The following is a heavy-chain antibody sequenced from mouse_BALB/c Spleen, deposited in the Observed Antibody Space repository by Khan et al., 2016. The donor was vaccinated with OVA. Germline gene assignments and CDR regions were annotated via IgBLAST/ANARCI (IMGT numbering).Heavy chain of an antibody. Sequence: VQLQQPGPELVRPGVSVKISCKGSGYTFTDYAMHWVKQSHAKSLEWIGLISTYSGNTNYNQQFKGKATMTVDKSSSTAYMELARLTSEDSAISYCARPAYDGYYDYWGQGTTLTVSS. CDR3: ARPAYDGYYDY. CDR2: ISTYSGNT. J-gene: IGHJ2*01. CDR1: GYTFTDYA. V-gene: IGHV1S137*01. D-gene: IGHD2-3*01.